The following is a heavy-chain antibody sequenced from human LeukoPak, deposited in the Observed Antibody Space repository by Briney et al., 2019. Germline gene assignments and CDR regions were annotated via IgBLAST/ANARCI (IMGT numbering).Heavy chain of an antibody. Sequence: GGSLRLSCVASGFTLSGSAMSWVRQVPGRGLEWVSGVGGDDRTHYADSVRGRCTISRDNSMNTVSLDMNRLRVEDTAVYYCAKDLSWWAAADHWGQGALVTVAS. D-gene: IGHD2-15*01. V-gene: IGHV3-23*01. CDR3: AKDLSWWAAADH. CDR1: GFTLSGSA. CDR2: VGGDDRT. J-gene: IGHJ1*01.